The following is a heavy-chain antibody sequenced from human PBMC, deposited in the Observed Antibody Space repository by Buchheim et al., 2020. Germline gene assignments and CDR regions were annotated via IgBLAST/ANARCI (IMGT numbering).Heavy chain of an antibody. D-gene: IGHD3-10*02. Sequence: QVQLVESGGGVVQPGRSLRLSCAASGFTFSSYGMHWVRQAPGKGLEWVAVISYDGSDEYYVDSVKGRFTVSRDNSKNTLYLQMNSLRAEDTAVYYCAKPLLGSRDAFDIWGRGT. CDR2: ISYDGSDE. J-gene: IGHJ3*02. V-gene: IGHV3-30*18. CDR3: AKPLLGSRDAFDI. CDR1: GFTFSSYG.